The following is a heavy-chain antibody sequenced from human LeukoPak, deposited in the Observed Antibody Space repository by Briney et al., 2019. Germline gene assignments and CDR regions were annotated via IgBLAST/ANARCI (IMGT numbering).Heavy chain of an antibody. CDR3: ARQRWGYLDY. CDR2: IYTSGST. D-gene: IGHD7-27*01. CDR1: GGSISSYY. Sequence: SETLSLTCTVSGGSISSYYWSWIRQPPGKGLEGIGYIYTSGSTNYNPSLKSRVTISVDTSKNQFSLKLSSVTAADTAVYYCARQRWGYLDYWGQGTLVTVSS. J-gene: IGHJ4*02. V-gene: IGHV4-4*09.